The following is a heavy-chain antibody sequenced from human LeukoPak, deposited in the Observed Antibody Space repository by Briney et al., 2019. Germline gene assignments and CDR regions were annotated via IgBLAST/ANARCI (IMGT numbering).Heavy chain of an antibody. J-gene: IGHJ5*02. CDR3: AREGSAGTKLNWFDP. CDR1: GGSISSYY. V-gene: IGHV4-59*01. CDR2: IPYSGST. D-gene: IGHD1-1*01. Sequence: SETLSLTCTVSGGSISSYYWSWLRQPPGKGLEWIGYIPYSGSTNFNASLKSRVTISVDTSKNQFSLKLSSVTAADTAVYYCAREGSAGTKLNWFDPWGQGPLVTVSS.